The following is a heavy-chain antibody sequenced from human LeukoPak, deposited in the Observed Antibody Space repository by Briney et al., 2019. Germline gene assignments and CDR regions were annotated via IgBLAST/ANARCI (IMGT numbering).Heavy chain of an antibody. CDR2: ISSSSSYI. D-gene: IGHD2-21*01. CDR3: ARDCGGDCYFGY. CDR1: GFTFSSYS. V-gene: IGHV3-21*01. Sequence: GGSLRLSCAASGFTFSSYSMNWVRQAPGKGLEWVSSISSSSSYIYYADSVKGRFTISRDNAKNSLYLQMNSLRAEDTAVYCCARDCGGDCYFGYWGQGTLVTVSS. J-gene: IGHJ4*02.